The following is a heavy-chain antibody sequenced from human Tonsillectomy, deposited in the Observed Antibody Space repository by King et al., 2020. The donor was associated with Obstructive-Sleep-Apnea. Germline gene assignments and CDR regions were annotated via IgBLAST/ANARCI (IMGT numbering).Heavy chain of an antibody. CDR3: ATRGNGAPAT. CDR1: GYNFTTYV. J-gene: IGHJ4*02. D-gene: IGHD2-8*01. CDR2: INATTVYT. Sequence: VQLVQSGAEVRKPGASVKVSCKASGYNFTTYVLHWVRQAPGQRLEWMGWINATTVYTVYSEKFKGRVTITRDTPASTRYMELSMELSNLRSEDTAVYYCATRGNGAPATWGPGTLVTVSS. V-gene: IGHV1-3*01.